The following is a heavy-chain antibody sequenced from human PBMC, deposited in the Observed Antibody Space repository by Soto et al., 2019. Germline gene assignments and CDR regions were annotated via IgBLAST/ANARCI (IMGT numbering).Heavy chain of an antibody. V-gene: IGHV1-18*01. CDR3: ARERAARAHPLDHDAFDI. CDR1: GYTFTSYG. CDR2: ISAYNGNT. D-gene: IGHD6-6*01. Sequence: SVKVSCKASGYTFTSYGISWVRQAPGQGLEWMGWISAYNGNTNYAQKPQGRVTMTTDTSTSTAYMELRSLRSDDTAVYYCARERAARAHPLDHDAFDIWGQGTMVTVSS. J-gene: IGHJ3*02.